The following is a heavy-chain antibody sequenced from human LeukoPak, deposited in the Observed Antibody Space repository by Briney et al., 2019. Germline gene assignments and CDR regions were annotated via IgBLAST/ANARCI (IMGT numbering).Heavy chain of an antibody. D-gene: IGHD5-12*01. CDR2: INHSGST. CDR3: ARGLRGYSGYSYFDY. Sequence: PSETLSLTWAVYGGSFSGYYWSWIRQPPGKGLEWIGEINHSGSTNYNPSLKSRVTISVDTSKNQFSLKLSSVTAADTAVYYCARGLRGYSGYSYFDYWGQGTLVTVSS. V-gene: IGHV4-34*01. CDR1: GGSFSGYY. J-gene: IGHJ4*02.